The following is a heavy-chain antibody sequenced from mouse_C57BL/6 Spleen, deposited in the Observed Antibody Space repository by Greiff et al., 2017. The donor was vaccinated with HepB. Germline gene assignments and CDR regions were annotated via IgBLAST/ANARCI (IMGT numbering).Heavy chain of an antibody. D-gene: IGHD1-1*01. V-gene: IGHV5-4*01. J-gene: IGHJ2*01. CDR3: AREPVAYYFDY. Sequence: DVHLVESGGGLVKPGGSLKLSCAASGFTFSSYAMSWVRQTPEKRLEWVATISDGGSYTYYPDNVKGRFTISRDNAKNNLYLQMSHLKSEDTALYYCAREPVAYYFDYWGQGTTLTVSS. CDR1: GFTFSSYA. CDR2: ISDGGSYT.